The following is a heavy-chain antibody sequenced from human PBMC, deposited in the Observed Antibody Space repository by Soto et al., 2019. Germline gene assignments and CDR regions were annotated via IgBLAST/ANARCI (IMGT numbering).Heavy chain of an antibody. CDR3: AGARGYTYGFDY. J-gene: IGHJ4*02. CDR1: GFTVRGNY. V-gene: IGHV3-53*01. D-gene: IGHD5-18*01. CDR2: VFSGGVT. Sequence: GGSLRLSCTPSGFTVRGNYVSWVRQASGKGLEWVSIVFSGGVTYYADSVKGRFTISKDISTNTLSLQMNSLRAEDTAVYFCAGARGYTYGFDYWGQGTLVTVSS.